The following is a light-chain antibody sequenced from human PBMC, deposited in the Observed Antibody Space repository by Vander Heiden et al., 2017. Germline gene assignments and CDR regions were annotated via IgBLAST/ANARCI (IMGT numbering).Light chain of an antibody. CDR1: NIGHQG. V-gene: IGLV3-21*02. J-gene: IGLJ2*01. Sequence: HVLTQPPPVSVAPGQTARIGGEGDNIGHQGVHWYQQKPGQAPVLVVYDDSGRPSGIPERISGSKPGNTATLTISGVEAGDEADYYCQVWDSGSDHVVFGGGTKLTVL. CDR2: DDS. CDR3: QVWDSGSDHVV.